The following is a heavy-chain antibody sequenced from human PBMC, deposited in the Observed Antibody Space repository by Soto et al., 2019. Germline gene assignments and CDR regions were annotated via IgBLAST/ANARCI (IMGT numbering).Heavy chain of an antibody. J-gene: IGHJ4*02. V-gene: IGHV1-69*13. D-gene: IGHD3-10*01. CDR2: IISLFGTA. CDR1: GGTYSSYS. CDR3: ACWLPDRYMVRGVIRLYI. Sequence: SLKVSCKAYGGTYSSYSISWVRQAPGQGVEWRVGIISLFGTASNAQKFECVVRRTADASTSAANMELISMRSEDTAVYYFACWLPDRYMVRGVIRLYIWGQGTLVTVSS.